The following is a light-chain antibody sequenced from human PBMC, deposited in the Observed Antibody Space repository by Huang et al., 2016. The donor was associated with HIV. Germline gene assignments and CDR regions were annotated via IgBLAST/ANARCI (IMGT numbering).Light chain of an antibody. CDR3: QQYHGVPWT. CDR2: AAS. J-gene: IGKJ1*01. V-gene: IGKV1-NL1*01. CDR1: QGISNS. Sequence: DIQMTQSPSSLSASVGDRVAITCRASQGISNSLAWYQQKPGKAPKLLLYAASILEGGFTSRFSGSGSGAVYTLTISSRQPEDVAVYHCQQYHGVPWTFGQGTKVEVK.